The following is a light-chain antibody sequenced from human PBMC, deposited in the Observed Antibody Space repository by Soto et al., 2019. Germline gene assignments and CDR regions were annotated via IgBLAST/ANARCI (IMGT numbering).Light chain of an antibody. CDR2: GAS. V-gene: IGKV3-11*01. CDR1: QSVSRF. J-gene: IGKJ4*01. CDR3: HQRSTWPLT. Sequence: EIVLTKSPATLSLSPGEGAALSCRASQSVSRFLAWYQQKPGQAPRLLIYGASNRATGIPTRFSGSGSGTDFTLTISSLEAEDFALYYCHQRSTWPLTFGGGPKVEIK.